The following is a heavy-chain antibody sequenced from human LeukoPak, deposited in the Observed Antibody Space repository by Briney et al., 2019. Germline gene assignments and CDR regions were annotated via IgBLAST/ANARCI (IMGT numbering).Heavy chain of an antibody. J-gene: IGHJ4*02. V-gene: IGHV3-21*04. CDR1: GFTFSSYS. Sequence: GGSLRLSCAASGFTFSSYSMNWVRQAPGKGLEWVSSISSSSNYKYYADSVKGRFTISRDNAKNSLYLQMNSLRAEDTAVYYCARDGGGVQQWLVGVDYWGQGTLVTVSS. CDR3: ARDGGGVQQWLVGVDY. D-gene: IGHD6-19*01. CDR2: ISSSSNYK.